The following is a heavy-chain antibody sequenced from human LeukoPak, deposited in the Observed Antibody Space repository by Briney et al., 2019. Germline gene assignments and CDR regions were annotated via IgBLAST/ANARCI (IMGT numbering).Heavy chain of an antibody. J-gene: IGHJ5*02. CDR2: ISAYNGNT. CDR3: ARDPRFIAAAGIFMGDHDNWFDP. V-gene: IGHV1-18*04. CDR1: GYTFTGYY. D-gene: IGHD6-13*01. Sequence: ASVKVSCKASGYTFTGYYMHWVRQAPGQGLEWMGWISAYNGNTNYAQKLQGRVTMTTDTSTSTAYMELRSLRSDDTAVYYCARDPRFIAAAGIFMGDHDNWFDPWGQGTLVTVSS.